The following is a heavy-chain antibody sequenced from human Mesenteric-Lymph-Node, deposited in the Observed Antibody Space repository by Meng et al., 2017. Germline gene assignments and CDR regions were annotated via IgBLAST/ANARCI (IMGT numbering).Heavy chain of an antibody. CDR3: ARESYYHFDY. D-gene: IGHD3-10*01. CDR2: ISSSSSYI. V-gene: IGHV3-21*01. CDR1: GFTFSSYV. J-gene: IGHJ4*02. Sequence: VQLLGSGGGWVQPGGSLRLSCAASGFTFSSYVMSWVRQAPGKGLEWVSSISSSSSYIYYADSVKGRFTISRDNAKNSLYLQMNSLRAEDTAVHYCARESYYHFDYWGQGTLVTVSS.